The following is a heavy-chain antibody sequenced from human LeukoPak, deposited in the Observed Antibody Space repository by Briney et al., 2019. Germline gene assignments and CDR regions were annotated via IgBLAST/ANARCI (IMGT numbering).Heavy chain of an antibody. Sequence: HAASVKVSCKASGYTFTGYYMHWVRQAPGQGLEWMGWINPNSGGTNYAQKFQGRVTMTRDTSISTAYMELSRLRSDDTAVYYCARARAQQLFTPDYWGQGTLVTVSS. CDR1: GYTFTGYY. CDR2: INPNSGGT. V-gene: IGHV1-2*02. D-gene: IGHD6-13*01. CDR3: ARARAQQLFTPDY. J-gene: IGHJ4*02.